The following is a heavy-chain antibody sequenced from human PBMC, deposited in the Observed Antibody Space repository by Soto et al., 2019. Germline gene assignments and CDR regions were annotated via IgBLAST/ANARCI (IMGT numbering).Heavy chain of an antibody. CDR1: GGSISSGDYY. CDR2: IYYSGST. D-gene: IGHD2-15*01. J-gene: IGHJ5*02. Sequence: SETLSLTCTVSGGSISSGDYYWSWIRQPPGKGLEWIGYIYYSGSTYYNPSLKSRVTISVDTSKNQFSLKLSSVTAADTAVYYCARESDCSGGSCYSNWFDPWGQGTLVTVPQ. CDR3: ARESDCSGGSCYSNWFDP. V-gene: IGHV4-30-4*01.